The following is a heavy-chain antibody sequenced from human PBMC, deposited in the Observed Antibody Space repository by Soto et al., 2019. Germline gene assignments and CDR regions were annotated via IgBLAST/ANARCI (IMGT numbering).Heavy chain of an antibody. CDR3: VSSPL. J-gene: IGHJ4*02. CDR2: IKGDGSEK. CDR1: GFTCSSYL. Sequence: PWGSLRLSCAVSGFTCSSYLMYWFRQARGKGLEGVANIKGDGSEKNYVDSVKGRFTIPRENAKNSLYLPLTSLRVEDTDVYYCVSSPLRGQGPLVTVS. V-gene: IGHV3-7*01.